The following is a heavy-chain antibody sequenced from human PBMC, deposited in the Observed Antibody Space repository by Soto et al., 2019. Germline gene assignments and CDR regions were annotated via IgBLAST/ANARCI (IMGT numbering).Heavy chain of an antibody. J-gene: IGHJ6*02. CDR1: GGTFSSYA. V-gene: IGHV1-69*13. CDR2: IIPIFGTA. D-gene: IGHD6-13*01. CDR3: ARERNTGYSSSWNPGYYGMDA. Sequence: SVKVSCKASGGTFSSYAISWVRQAPGQGLEWMGGIIPIFGTANYAQKFQGRVTITADESTSTAYMELSSLRSEDTAVYYCARERNTGYSSSWNPGYYGMDAWGQGTTVTVSS.